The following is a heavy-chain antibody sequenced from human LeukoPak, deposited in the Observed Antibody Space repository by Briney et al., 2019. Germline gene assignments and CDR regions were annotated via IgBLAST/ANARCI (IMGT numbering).Heavy chain of an antibody. D-gene: IGHD1-14*01. CDR3: ARSRTSSPYDKNLNF. CDR1: GFTVSSYT. J-gene: IGHJ4*02. V-gene: IGHV3-21*01. Sequence: GGSLRLSCAASGFTVSSYTMSWVREAPGKGLEWVSSISSSINYIYHADSVKGRFTISKDDAQNPVYLQMNSLKDEDTAVYYCARSRTSSPYDKNLNFWGQGTLVIVSS. CDR2: ISSSINYI.